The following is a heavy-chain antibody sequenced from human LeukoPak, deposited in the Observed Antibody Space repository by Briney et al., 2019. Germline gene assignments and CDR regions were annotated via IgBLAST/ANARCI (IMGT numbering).Heavy chain of an antibody. CDR1: GDSISNYY. Sequence: PSETLSLTCAVSGDSISNYYWSWIRQPPGKGLEWIGYIYYSDNTDYNPSLKSRVSISVDTSKNQFSLKLSSVTAADTAVYYCVRPGQSGWWVYFNYWGQGTVVTVSS. D-gene: IGHD3-3*01. CDR3: VRPGQSGWWVYFNY. V-gene: IGHV4-59*08. CDR2: IYYSDNT. J-gene: IGHJ4*02.